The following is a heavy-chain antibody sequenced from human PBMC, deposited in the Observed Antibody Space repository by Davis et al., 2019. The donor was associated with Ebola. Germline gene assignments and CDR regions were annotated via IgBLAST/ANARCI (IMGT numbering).Heavy chain of an antibody. D-gene: IGHD1-26*01. CDR2: IKQDGSEK. CDR1: GFTFNNFW. CDR3: ARRSGDY. J-gene: IGHJ4*02. V-gene: IGHV3-7*03. Sequence: GGSLRLSCAASGFTFNNFWMSWVRQAPGKGLEWVANIKQDGSEKYYVDSVKGRFTISRDNAKNSLYLQMNSLRAEDTAVYYCARRSGDYWGQGTLVTVSS.